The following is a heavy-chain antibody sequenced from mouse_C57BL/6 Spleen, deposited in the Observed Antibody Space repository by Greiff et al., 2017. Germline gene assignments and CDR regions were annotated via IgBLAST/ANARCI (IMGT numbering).Heavy chain of an antibody. J-gene: IGHJ2*01. CDR2: ISDGGSYT. D-gene: IGHD2-2*01. CDR1: GFTFSSYA. V-gene: IGHV5-4*01. Sequence: EVQLVESGGGLVKPGGSLKLSCAASGFTFSSYAMSWVRQTPEKRLEWVATISDGGSYTYYPDNVKGRFTISRDNAKNNLYLQMSHLKSEDTAMYYCARDGHGYDYWGQGTTLTVSS. CDR3: ARDGHGYDY.